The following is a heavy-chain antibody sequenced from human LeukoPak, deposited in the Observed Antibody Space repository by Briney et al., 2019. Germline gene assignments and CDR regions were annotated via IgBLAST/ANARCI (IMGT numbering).Heavy chain of an antibody. Sequence: GGSLRLSCAASGFTFSSYAMSWVRQAPGKGLEWVSAISGSGGSTYYADSVKGRFTISRDNSKNTLYLQMNSLRAEDTAVYYCARETHCSSTSCPFDYWGQGTLVTVSS. CDR2: ISGSGGST. J-gene: IGHJ4*02. D-gene: IGHD2-2*01. V-gene: IGHV3-23*01. CDR1: GFTFSSYA. CDR3: ARETHCSSTSCPFDY.